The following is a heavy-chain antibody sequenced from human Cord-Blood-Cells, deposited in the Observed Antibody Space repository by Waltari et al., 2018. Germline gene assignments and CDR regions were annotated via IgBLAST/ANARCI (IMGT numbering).Heavy chain of an antibody. CDR3: ARVTDFWSGYYYGMDV. CDR2: INHSGST. J-gene: IGHJ6*02. D-gene: IGHD3-3*01. V-gene: IGHV4-34*01. Sequence: QVQLQQWGAGLLQPSETLSLTCAVYGGSFSGYYWSWIRQPPGKGLEWIGEINHSGSTNYNPSLKSRVTISVDTSKNQFSLKLSSVTAADTAVYYCARVTDFWSGYYYGMDVWGQGTTVTVSS. CDR1: GGSFSGYY.